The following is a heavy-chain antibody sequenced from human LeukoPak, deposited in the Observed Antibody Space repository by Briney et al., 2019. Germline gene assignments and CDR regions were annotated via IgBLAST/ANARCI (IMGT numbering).Heavy chain of an antibody. CDR2: IYYSGST. CDR3: AREAEVIVGATYFDY. V-gene: IGHV4-39*07. D-gene: IGHD1-26*01. Sequence: MTSETLSLTCTVSGGSISSSSYYWGWIRQPPGKGLEWIGSIYYSGSTYYNPSLKSRVTISVDTSKNQFSLKLSSVTAADTAVYYCAREAEVIVGATYFDYWGQGTLVTVSS. CDR1: GGSISSSSYY. J-gene: IGHJ4*02.